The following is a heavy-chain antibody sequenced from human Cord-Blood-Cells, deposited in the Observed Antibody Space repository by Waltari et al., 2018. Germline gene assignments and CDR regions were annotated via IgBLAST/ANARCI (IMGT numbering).Heavy chain of an antibody. Sequence: QVQLVESGGGVVQPGRSLRLSCAASGFTFSSYGMQWVRQAPGKGLEWVAVISYDGSNKYYADSVKGRFTISRDNSKNTLYLQMNSPRAEDTAVYYCAKDSKVYGMDVWGQGTTVTVSS. CDR1: GFTFSSYG. V-gene: IGHV3-30*18. CDR3: AKDSKVYGMDV. J-gene: IGHJ6*02. CDR2: ISYDGSNK.